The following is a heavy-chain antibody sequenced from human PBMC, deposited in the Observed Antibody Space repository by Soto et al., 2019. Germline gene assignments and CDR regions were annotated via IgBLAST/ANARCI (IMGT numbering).Heavy chain of an antibody. CDR1: GGSVSSGSYY. V-gene: IGHV4-61*03. Sequence: SETLSLTCTVSGGSVSSGSYYWSWIRQPPGKGLEWIGYIYYSGSTNYNPSLKSRVTISVDTSKNHFSLKLSSVTAADTAFYYCARLNVELSYYAMDVWGQGTTVTVSS. J-gene: IGHJ6*02. D-gene: IGHD1-26*01. CDR2: IYYSGST. CDR3: ARLNVELSYYAMDV.